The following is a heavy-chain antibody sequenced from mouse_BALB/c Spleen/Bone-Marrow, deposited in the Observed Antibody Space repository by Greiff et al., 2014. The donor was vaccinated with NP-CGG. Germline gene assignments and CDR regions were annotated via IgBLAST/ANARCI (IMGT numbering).Heavy chain of an antibody. J-gene: IGHJ3*01. CDR1: GYAFSSSW. Sequence: VQLQQSGPELVKPGASVKISCKASGYAFSSSWMNWVKQRPGQGLEWIGRIYPGDGNTNYNGKFKGKATLTADKSSTTAYMQLSSLTSADSAVYFCALYDYDGLSWFAYWGQGTLVTVSA. D-gene: IGHD2-4*01. V-gene: IGHV1-82*01. CDR2: IYPGDGNT. CDR3: ALYDYDGLSWFAY.